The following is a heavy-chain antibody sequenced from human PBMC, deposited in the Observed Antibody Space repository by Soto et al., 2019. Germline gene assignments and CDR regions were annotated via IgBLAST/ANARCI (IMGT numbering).Heavy chain of an antibody. CDR1: GGTFSSYA. CDR2: IIPIFGTA. CDR3: ERVGGIVVVPAAIRGAFDI. V-gene: IGHV1-69*01. J-gene: IGHJ3*02. D-gene: IGHD2-2*02. Sequence: QVQLVQSGAEVKKPGSSVKVSCKASGGTFSSYAISWVRQAPGQGLEWMGGIIPIFGTANYAQKFQGRVTITADQSTSTAYMELSSLRSEDTAVYYCERVGGIVVVPAAIRGAFDIWGQGTMVTVSS.